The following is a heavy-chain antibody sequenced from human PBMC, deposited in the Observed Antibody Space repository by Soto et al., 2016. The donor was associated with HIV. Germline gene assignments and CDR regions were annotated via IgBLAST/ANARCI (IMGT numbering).Heavy chain of an antibody. V-gene: IGHV1-2*02. CDR1: GPSFPTFH. CDR2: ISPNSQTT. Sequence: QVQLVQSGPELKEPGASVEVSCKISGPSFPTFHIHWVREAPGQGLEWMGWISPNSQTTNYAQKFHGRVTMTRDPSISTVYMDLSRLRSEDTAVYYCTRGGTVSGRSPFDYWGQGTLVTVSS. CDR3: TRGGTVSGRSPFDY. J-gene: IGHJ4*02. D-gene: IGHD6-19*01.